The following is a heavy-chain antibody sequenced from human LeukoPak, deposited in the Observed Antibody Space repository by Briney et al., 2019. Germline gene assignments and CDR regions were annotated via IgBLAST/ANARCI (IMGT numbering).Heavy chain of an antibody. D-gene: IGHD2-21*01. J-gene: IGHJ3*02. Sequence: GGSLRLSCAASGFTFSSYSMNWVRQAPGKGLEWVSSISSSSSYIYYADSVKGRFTISRDSAKNSLYLQMNSLRAEDTAVYYCARDGDHDAFDIWGQGTMVTVSS. CDR1: GFTFSSYS. CDR3: ARDGDHDAFDI. V-gene: IGHV3-21*01. CDR2: ISSSSSYI.